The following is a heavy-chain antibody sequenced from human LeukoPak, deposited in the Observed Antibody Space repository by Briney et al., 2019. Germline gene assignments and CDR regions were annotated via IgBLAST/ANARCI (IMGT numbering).Heavy chain of an antibody. Sequence: SVKVSCKASGGTFSSYAISWVRQAPGQGLEWMGRIIPIFGIANYAQKFQGRVTITADKSTSTAYTELSSLRSEDTAVYYCAINSRGEDIVVVPAGGFDPWGQGTLVTVSS. CDR3: AINSRGEDIVVVPAGGFDP. CDR2: IIPIFGIA. V-gene: IGHV1-69*04. D-gene: IGHD2-2*01. J-gene: IGHJ5*02. CDR1: GGTFSSYA.